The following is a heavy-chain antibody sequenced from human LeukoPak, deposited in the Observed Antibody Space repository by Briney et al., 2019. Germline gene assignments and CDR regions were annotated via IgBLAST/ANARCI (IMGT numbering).Heavy chain of an antibody. V-gene: IGHV3-30-3*01. CDR3: ARGGGYCSSTSCYLIDP. Sequence: GRSLRLSCAASGYTFSSYAMHWVRQAPGKGLEWVAVISYDGSNKYYADSVKGRFTISRDNSKNTLYLQMNSLRAEDTAVYYCARGGGYCSSTSCYLIDPWGQGTLVTVSS. D-gene: IGHD2-2*01. CDR2: ISYDGSNK. CDR1: GYTFSSYA. J-gene: IGHJ5*02.